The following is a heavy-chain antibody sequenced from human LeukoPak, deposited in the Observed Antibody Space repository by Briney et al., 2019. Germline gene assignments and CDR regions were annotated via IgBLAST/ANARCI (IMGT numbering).Heavy chain of an antibody. J-gene: IGHJ4*02. D-gene: IGHD6-19*01. Sequence: GASVKVSCKASGYTFTSYGISWVRQAPGQGLEWMGRIIPILGIANYAQKFQGRVTITADKSTSTAYMELSSLRSEDTAVYYCASTFNSGWDDFDYWGQGTLVTVSS. V-gene: IGHV1-69*04. CDR2: IIPILGIA. CDR1: GYTFTSYG. CDR3: ASTFNSGWDDFDY.